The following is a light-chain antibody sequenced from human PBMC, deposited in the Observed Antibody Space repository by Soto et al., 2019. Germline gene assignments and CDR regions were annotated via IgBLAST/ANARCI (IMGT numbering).Light chain of an antibody. CDR2: ATS. J-gene: IGKJ4*01. V-gene: IGKV1-39*01. Sequence: DVQMTQSPSTLSGSVGDRVTITCRASQTISSWLAWYQQKPGKAPKVLIYATSSLHSGVPSRFSGSGSETEFTLTISSLQPEDFATYFCQQTYSTPLTFGGGTKVDIK. CDR3: QQTYSTPLT. CDR1: QTISSW.